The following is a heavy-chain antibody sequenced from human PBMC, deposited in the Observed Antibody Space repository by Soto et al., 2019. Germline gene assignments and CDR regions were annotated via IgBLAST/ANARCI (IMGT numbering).Heavy chain of an antibody. Sequence: QVQLVQSGAEVKKPGASVKVSCKASGYTFTNYYIHWVRQAPGQGLEWMGWINPNSGGTNYAQKFQGWVTMTRDTSISTAYMELNRLRSADTAVYPCARGNLPVDYGDYRYYYYYMDVWGTGTTVTVSS. J-gene: IGHJ6*03. CDR2: INPNSGGT. D-gene: IGHD4-17*01. CDR1: GYTFTNYY. V-gene: IGHV1-2*04. CDR3: ARGNLPVDYGDYRYYYYYMDV.